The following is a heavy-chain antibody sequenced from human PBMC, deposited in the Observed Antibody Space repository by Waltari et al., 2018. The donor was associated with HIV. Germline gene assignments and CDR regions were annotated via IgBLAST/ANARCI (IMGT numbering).Heavy chain of an antibody. Sequence: EMQLVESGGGLVQPGRSLRLPCAASGFHFDHYAMYWVRQDPGKGLEWVSGISWNSDIIGYADSVKGRFTISRDNAKNSLYLQMNSLGAEDTALYYCAKDAASIHYYGMDVWGQGTTVTVS. J-gene: IGHJ6*02. CDR1: GFHFDHYA. CDR2: ISWNSDII. CDR3: AKDAASIHYYGMDV. V-gene: IGHV3-9*01. D-gene: IGHD2-2*01.